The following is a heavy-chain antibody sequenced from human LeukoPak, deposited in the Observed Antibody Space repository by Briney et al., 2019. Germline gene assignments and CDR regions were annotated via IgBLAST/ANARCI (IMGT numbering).Heavy chain of an antibody. CDR3: AKDLDSSGYSPDY. Sequence: GRSLRLSCAASGFTFSSYGMHWVRQAPGKGLEWVAVISYDGSNKYYADSMKGRFTISRDNSKNTLYLQMNSLRAEDTAVYYCAKDLDSSGYSPDYWGQGTLVTVSS. V-gene: IGHV3-30*18. D-gene: IGHD3-22*01. CDR1: GFTFSSYG. CDR2: ISYDGSNK. J-gene: IGHJ4*02.